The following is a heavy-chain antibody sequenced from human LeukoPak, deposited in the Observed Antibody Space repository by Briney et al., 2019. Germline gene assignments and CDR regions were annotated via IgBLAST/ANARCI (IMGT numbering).Heavy chain of an antibody. CDR1: GFTFSDYH. J-gene: IGHJ3*02. CDR3: ARDRGTGGAFDI. CDR2: IIRNGDNM. Sequence: PGGSLRLSCAASGFTFSDYHMSWIRQAPGKGLEWISYIIRNGDNMYYADSVKGRFTTSRDNAKNSLSLQMNSLRGDDTAVYYCARDRGTGGAFDIWGQGTMVTVSS. D-gene: IGHD3-10*01. V-gene: IGHV3-11*01.